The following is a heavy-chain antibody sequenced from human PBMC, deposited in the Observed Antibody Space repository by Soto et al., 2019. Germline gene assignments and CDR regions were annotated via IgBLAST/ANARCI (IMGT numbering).Heavy chain of an antibody. D-gene: IGHD2-15*01. CDR3: ARDARYCSGGCCYARPHDAFDI. V-gene: IGHV4-31*03. J-gene: IGHJ3*02. CDR2: IYYSGST. CDR1: GGSISSGGYY. Sequence: QVQLQESGPGLVKPSQTLSLTCTVSGGSISSGGYYWSWIRQHPGKGLEWIGYIYYSGSTYYNPSLKSRVTISVDTSKNQFSLKLNSVTAADTAVYYCARDARYCSGGCCYARPHDAFDIWGQGTMLTVSS.